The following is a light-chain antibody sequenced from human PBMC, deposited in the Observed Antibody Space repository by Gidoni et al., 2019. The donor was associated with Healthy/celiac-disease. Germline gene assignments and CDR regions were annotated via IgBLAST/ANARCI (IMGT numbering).Light chain of an antibody. CDR1: QSVSSY. Sequence: EIVLTQSPATLSLSPGERATLSCRASQSVSSYLAWHQQKPGQAPRLLIYDASNRATGIPARFSGSGSGTDFTLTISSLEPEDFAVYYCQQRSNWPFTFXGXTKVEIK. CDR3: QQRSNWPFT. V-gene: IGKV3-11*01. CDR2: DAS. J-gene: IGKJ4*01.